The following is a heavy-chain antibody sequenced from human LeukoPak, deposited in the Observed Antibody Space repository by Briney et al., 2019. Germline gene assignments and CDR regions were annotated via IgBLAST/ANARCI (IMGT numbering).Heavy chain of an antibody. V-gene: IGHV1-2*02. J-gene: IGHJ4*02. CDR3: VRDTPNKRGYSYGFDY. CDR2: INPNSGGT. D-gene: IGHD5-18*01. CDR1: GYTFTGYY. Sequence: ASVKVSCKASGYTFTGYYMHWVRQAPGQGLEWMGWINPNSGGTNYAQKFQGRVTMTRDTSISTAYMELSRLRSDDTAVYYCVRDTPNKRGYSYGFDYWGQGTLVTVSS.